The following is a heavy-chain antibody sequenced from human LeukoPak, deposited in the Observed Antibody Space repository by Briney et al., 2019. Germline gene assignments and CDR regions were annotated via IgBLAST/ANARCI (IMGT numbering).Heavy chain of an antibody. Sequence: ASVKVSCKASGYTFTSYDINWVRQATGQGLEWMEWMNPNSGNTGYAQKFQGRVTITRNTSISTAYMELSSLRSEDTAVYYCARGQFGYYYDSSGYLNFDYWGQGTLVTVSS. D-gene: IGHD3-22*01. CDR2: MNPNSGNT. J-gene: IGHJ4*02. CDR3: ARGQFGYYYDSSGYLNFDY. CDR1: GYTFTSYD. V-gene: IGHV1-8*03.